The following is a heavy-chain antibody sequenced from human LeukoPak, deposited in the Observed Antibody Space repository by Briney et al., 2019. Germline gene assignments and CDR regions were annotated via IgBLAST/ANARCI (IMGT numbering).Heavy chain of an antibody. CDR3: ASLDTAKQPLANH. CDR1: GFTFNRCW. V-gene: IGHV3-7*03. J-gene: IGHJ5*02. CDR2: IKEDRGRE. Sequence: GGSLRLSCVVSGFTFNRCWMNWVRQAPGKGLEWVANIKEDRGREYYMDSVKGRFTISKDSAKNSLYLQMNSLRVEDTAMYYCASLDTAKQPLANHWGQGTLVTVSS. D-gene: IGHD5-18*01.